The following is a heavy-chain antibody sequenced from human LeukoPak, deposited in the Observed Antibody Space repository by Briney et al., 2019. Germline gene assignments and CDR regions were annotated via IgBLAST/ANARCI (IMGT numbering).Heavy chain of an antibody. Sequence: PGGSLRLFCEASGDNLNRYVMSWVRQAPGKGLEWVSTISASGGTTYYADSVQGRFTTSRDNSKNTLYLQMNSLRAEDTALYYCATLYGYYNWFFNPRGRGNLVTVSS. J-gene: IGHJ2*01. CDR1: GDNLNRYV. V-gene: IGHV3-23*01. CDR3: ATLYGYYNWFFNP. D-gene: IGHD4-17*01. CDR2: ISASGGTT.